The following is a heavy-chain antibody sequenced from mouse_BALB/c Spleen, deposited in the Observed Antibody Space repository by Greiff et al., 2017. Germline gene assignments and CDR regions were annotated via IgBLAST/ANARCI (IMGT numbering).Heavy chain of an antibody. J-gene: IGHJ3*01. CDR3: PYDGYPFAY. CDR1: GFTFSSYA. D-gene: IGHD2-3*01. V-gene: IGHV5-6-5*01. CDR2: ISSGGST. Sequence: VESGGGLVKPGGSLKLSCAASGFTFSSYAMSWVRQTPEKRLEWVASISSGGSTYYPDSVKGRFTISRDNARNILYLQMSSLRSEDTAMYYCPYDGYPFAYWGQGTLVTVSA.